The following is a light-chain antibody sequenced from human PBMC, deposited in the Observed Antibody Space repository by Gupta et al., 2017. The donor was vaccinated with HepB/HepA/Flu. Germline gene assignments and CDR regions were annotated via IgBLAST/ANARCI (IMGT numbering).Light chain of an antibody. CDR2: DVS. V-gene: IGLV2-11*01. CDR3: CSYAGSNNYVV. Sequence: SSLTQPRSVSGSPGPSVTISCTGTSSDVGGYNYVSWYQQHPGKAPKLMIYDVSKRPSGVPDRFSGSKSGNTASLTISGLQAEDEADYYCCSYAGSNNYVVFGGGTKLTVL. CDR1: SSDVGGYNY. J-gene: IGLJ2*01.